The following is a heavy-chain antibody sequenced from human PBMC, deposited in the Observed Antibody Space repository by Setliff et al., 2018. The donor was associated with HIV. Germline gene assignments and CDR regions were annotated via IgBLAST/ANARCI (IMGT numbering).Heavy chain of an antibody. CDR3: ATSGTYYFGSGSYHASGH. V-gene: IGHV1-46*01. D-gene: IGHD3-10*01. J-gene: IGHJ4*02. CDR2: INPSGGST. Sequence: ASVKVSCKASGYTFSNYHVHWVRQAPGEGLEWLGMINPSGGSTTYAQKFQGRVTMTRDTFTSTVYMDLSSLRSEDTAVYFCATSGTYYFGSGSYHASGHWGQGTLVTVSS. CDR1: GYTFSNYH.